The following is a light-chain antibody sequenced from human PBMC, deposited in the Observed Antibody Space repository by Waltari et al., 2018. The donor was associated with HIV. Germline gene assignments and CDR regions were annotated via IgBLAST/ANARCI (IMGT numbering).Light chain of an antibody. J-gene: IGKJ4*01. CDR1: QSVSSN. CDR3: QQYNNWPLS. V-gene: IGKV3-15*01. CDR2: GAS. Sequence: EIVMTQSPATLSVSPGERATLPCRPSQSVSSNLAWYQQKPGQAPRPLIYGASTRATGIPARFSGSGSGTEFTLTISSLQSEDFAVYYCQQYNNWPLSFGGGTKVEIK.